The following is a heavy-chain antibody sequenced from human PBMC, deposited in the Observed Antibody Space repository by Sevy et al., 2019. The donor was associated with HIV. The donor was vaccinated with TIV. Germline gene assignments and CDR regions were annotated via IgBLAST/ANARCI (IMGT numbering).Heavy chain of an antibody. V-gene: IGHV3-48*01. Sequence: GGSLRLSCAASGFTLSTYNMNWVRQAPGKGLEWISYISTGSNTIYYTDSVKGGFTICIETTDNALHLQMNSLRAEDTALYYCGRIGLITFGGAVRGAFDIWGQGTMVTVSS. D-gene: IGHD3-16*01. CDR3: GRIGLITFGGAVRGAFDI. J-gene: IGHJ3*02. CDR1: GFTLSTYN. CDR2: ISTGSNTI.